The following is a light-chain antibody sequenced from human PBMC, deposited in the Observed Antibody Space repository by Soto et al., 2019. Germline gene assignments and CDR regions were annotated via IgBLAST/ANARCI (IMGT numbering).Light chain of an antibody. CDR3: LQDHDYPRT. Sequence: AIQMTQSPTSLSASVGDRVIITCRASQDIGKDLGWYQQKPGKAPKFLIYSATSTQSGVPSTFSGSGFGTDFTLTISSLQPEDFATYYCLQDHDYPRTFGQGTKVEF. CDR1: QDIGKD. J-gene: IGKJ1*01. V-gene: IGKV1-6*01. CDR2: SAT.